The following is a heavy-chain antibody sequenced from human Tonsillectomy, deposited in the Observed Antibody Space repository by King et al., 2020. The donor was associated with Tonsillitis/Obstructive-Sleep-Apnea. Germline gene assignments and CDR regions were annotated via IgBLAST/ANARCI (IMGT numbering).Heavy chain of an antibody. CDR2: ISWDGGST. Sequence: QLVQSGGVVVQPGGSLRLSCAASGFTFDDYTMHWVRQAPGKGLEWVSLISWDGGSTYYADSVKGRFTISRDNSKNSLYLQMNSLRTEDTALYYCAKARPLGIAARSGGGMDVWGQGTTVTVSS. V-gene: IGHV3-43*01. CDR3: AKARPLGIAARSGGGMDV. J-gene: IGHJ6*02. CDR1: GFTFDDYT. D-gene: IGHD6-6*01.